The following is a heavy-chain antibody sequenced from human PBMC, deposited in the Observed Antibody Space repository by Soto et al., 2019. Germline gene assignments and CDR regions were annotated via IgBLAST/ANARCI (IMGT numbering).Heavy chain of an antibody. CDR2: IYYSGST. J-gene: IGHJ5*02. CDR3: ARALDWFDP. CDR1: SASISSSSYT. V-gene: IGHV4-39*01. Sequence: PSETLSLTCTVSSASISSSSYTWGWIRQPPGKGLEWIGSIYYSGSTYYNPSLKSRVTISVDTSKNQFSLKLSSVTAADTAVYYCARALDWFDPWGQGTLVTVSS.